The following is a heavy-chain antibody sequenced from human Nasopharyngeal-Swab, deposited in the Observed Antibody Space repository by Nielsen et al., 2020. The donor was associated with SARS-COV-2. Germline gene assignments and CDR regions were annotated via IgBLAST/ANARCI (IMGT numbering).Heavy chain of an antibody. V-gene: IGHV3-21*01. J-gene: IGHJ4*02. Sequence: GGSLRLSCAASGFTFSSYSMNWVRQAPGKGLEWVSSISSSSSYIYYADSVKGRFTISRDNAKNPLYLQMNSLRAEDTAVYYCASMVSNYFDYWGQGTLVTVSS. CDR3: ASMVSNYFDY. CDR1: GFTFSSYS. CDR2: ISSSSSYI. D-gene: IGHD2-8*01.